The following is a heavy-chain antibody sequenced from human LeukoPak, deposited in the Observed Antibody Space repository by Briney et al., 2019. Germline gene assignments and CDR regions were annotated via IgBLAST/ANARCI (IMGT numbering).Heavy chain of an antibody. J-gene: IGHJ4*02. CDR3: ATDLGPLYGDYMRFDY. D-gene: IGHD4-17*01. V-gene: IGHV1-24*01. CDR2: FDPEDGET. Sequence: ASVKVSCKVSGYTLTELSMHWVRQAPGKGLEWMGGFDPEDGETIYAQKFQGRVTMTEDTSTDTAYMELSSLRPEDTAVYYCATDLGPLYGDYMRFDYWGQGTLVTVSS. CDR1: GYTLTELS.